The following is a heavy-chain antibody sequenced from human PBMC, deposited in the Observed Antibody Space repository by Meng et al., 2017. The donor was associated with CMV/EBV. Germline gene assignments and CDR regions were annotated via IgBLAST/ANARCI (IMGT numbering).Heavy chain of an antibody. CDR1: GGSFSGYY. J-gene: IGHJ5*02. Sequence: GSLRLSCAVYGGSFSGYYWSWIRQPPGKGLEWIGEINHSGSTNYNPSLKSRVTISVDTSKNQFSLKLSSVTAADTAVYYCARLRGRYWFDPWGQGTLVTVSS. D-gene: IGHD3-10*01. CDR2: INHSGST. CDR3: ARLRGRYWFDP. V-gene: IGHV4-34*01.